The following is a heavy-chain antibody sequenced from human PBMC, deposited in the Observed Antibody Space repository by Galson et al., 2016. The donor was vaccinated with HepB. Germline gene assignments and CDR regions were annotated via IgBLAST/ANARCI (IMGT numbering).Heavy chain of an antibody. Sequence: TLSLTCTVSGGSISSGGYYWTWIRQHPEKGLEWIGYISYNENTHYNPSLKSRIAISVDASDHRFSMKMRSVTAADTAVYYCARDGYDILTGSSAMDVWGQGTTVIVSS. D-gene: IGHD3-9*01. CDR1: GGSISSGGYY. CDR2: ISYNENT. V-gene: IGHV4-31*03. J-gene: IGHJ6*02. CDR3: ARDGYDILTGSSAMDV.